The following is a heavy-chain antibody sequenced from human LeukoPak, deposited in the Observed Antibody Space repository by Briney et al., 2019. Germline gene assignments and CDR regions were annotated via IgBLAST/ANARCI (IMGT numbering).Heavy chain of an antibody. CDR2: INPGRST. CDR1: GGSFNGYY. D-gene: IGHD2-15*01. CDR3: ARAKVVAAKLYRIYWYFDL. V-gene: IGHV4-34*01. Sequence: SETLSLTCAVYGGSFNGYYWSWIRQPPGEGLDGIGEINPGRSTNYNPSLKSRGTISVDTSKNQFSMKLSSVTAADTAVYYCARAKVVAAKLYRIYWYFDLWGRGTLVTVSS. J-gene: IGHJ2*01.